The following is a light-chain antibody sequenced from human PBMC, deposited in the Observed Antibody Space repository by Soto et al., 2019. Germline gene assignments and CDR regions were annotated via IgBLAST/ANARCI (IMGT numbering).Light chain of an antibody. CDR3: QQYGSSPSGT. V-gene: IGKV3-20*01. CDR2: GAS. J-gene: IGKJ1*01. Sequence: EIVLTQSPGTLSLSPGERATLSCRASQSVSSSYLAWYQQKPGQAPRLLIYGASSRATGIPDRCSGSGSGTAFTLTISRLEPEDFAVYYCQQYGSSPSGTFGQGTKVEIK. CDR1: QSVSSSY.